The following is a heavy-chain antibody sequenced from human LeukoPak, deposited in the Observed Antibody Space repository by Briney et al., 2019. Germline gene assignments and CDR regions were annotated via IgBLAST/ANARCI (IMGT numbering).Heavy chain of an antibody. CDR3: AASYCSGGSCYPQYFHH. J-gene: IGHJ1*01. CDR2: LYSGGST. V-gene: IGHV3-66*02. CDR1: GLTVSTNY. D-gene: IGHD2-15*01. Sequence: GSLRLSCAASGLTVSTNYMSWVRQAPGKGLEWVSLLYSGGSTYYADSAKGRFTISRDNSKNTVYLQMNSLRVEDTAVYYCAASYCSGGSCYPQYFHHWGQGTLVTVSS.